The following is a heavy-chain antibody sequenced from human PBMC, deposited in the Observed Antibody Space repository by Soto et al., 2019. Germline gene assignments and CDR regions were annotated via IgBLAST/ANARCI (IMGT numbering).Heavy chain of an antibody. J-gene: IGHJ4*02. CDR3: ARVPVAGCFDY. CDR2: ISSSSSTI. CDR1: EFTFRSYS. Sequence: TGGSLRLSCAASEFTFRSYSRNWVRQAPGKGLEWVSYISSSSSTIYYADSVKGRFTISRDNAKNSLYLQMNSLRAEDTAVYYCARVPVAGCFDYWGQGTLVTVS. D-gene: IGHD6-19*01. V-gene: IGHV3-48*01.